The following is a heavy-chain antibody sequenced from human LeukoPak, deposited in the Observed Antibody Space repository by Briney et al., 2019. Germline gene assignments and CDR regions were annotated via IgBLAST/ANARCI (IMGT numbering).Heavy chain of an antibody. D-gene: IGHD2-2*02. Sequence: PGGSLRLSCAASGFTFSSYAMHRVRQAPGKGLEWVAAISYDGSNKYYADSVKGRFTISRDNSKNTLYLQMNSLRAEDTAVYYCARVGYCSSTSCYNGAFDIWGQGTMVTVSS. V-gene: IGHV3-30*01. J-gene: IGHJ3*02. CDR3: ARVGYCSSTSCYNGAFDI. CDR1: GFTFSSYA. CDR2: ISYDGSNK.